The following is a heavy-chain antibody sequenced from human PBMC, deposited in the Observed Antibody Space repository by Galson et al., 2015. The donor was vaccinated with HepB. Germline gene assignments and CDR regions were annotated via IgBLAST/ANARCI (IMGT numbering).Heavy chain of an antibody. J-gene: IGHJ6*02. V-gene: IGHV3-7*03. CDR2: IKQDGSEE. Sequence: SLRLSCAASGFTFSSYWMSWVRQAPGKGLEWVANIKQDGSEEYYVDSVKGRFTISRDNAKNSLYLQMNSLRAEDTAVYYCARVVVVAAHQPKTDYYYYGMDVWGQGTTVTVSS. CDR1: GFTFSSYW. CDR3: ARVVVVAAHQPKTDYYYYGMDV. D-gene: IGHD2-15*01.